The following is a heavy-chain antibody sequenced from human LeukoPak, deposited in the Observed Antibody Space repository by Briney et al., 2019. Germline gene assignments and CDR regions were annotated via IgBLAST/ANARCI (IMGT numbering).Heavy chain of an antibody. CDR2: ISGSGGST. Sequence: GGSLRLSCAASGFTFSSYSMSWVRQAPGKGLEWVSAISGSGGSTYYADSVRGRFTISRDNSKNTLYLQMNSLRAEDTAVYYWAKKSGRFLEWFPSYYFDYWGQGTLVTVSS. V-gene: IGHV3-23*01. CDR1: GFTFSSYS. J-gene: IGHJ4*02. CDR3: AKKSGRFLEWFPSYYFDY. D-gene: IGHD3-3*01.